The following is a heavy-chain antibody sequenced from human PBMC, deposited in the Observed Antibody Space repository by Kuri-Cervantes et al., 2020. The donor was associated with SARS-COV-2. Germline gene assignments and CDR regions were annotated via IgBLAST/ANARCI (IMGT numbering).Heavy chain of an antibody. Sequence: GGSLRLSCAASGFTFSNAWMSWVRQAPGKGLEWVGRIKSKTDGGTTDYAAPVKGRFTISRDDSKNTLYLQMNSLKTEDTAVYYCSAGVGTTDNDFWGQGTLVTVSS. CDR2: IKSKTDGGTT. J-gene: IGHJ4*02. V-gene: IGHV3-15*01. D-gene: IGHD5-12*01. CDR3: SAGVGTTDNDF. CDR1: GFTFSNAW.